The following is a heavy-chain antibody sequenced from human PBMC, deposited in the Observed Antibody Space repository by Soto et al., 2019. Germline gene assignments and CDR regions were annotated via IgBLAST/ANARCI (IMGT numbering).Heavy chain of an antibody. Sequence: QVQLVQSGPEVKKPGASVRVSCKASGYTFNNFAINWVRQAPGQGLEWLGWISPYNGETEYAQKFQGRVIMTTDASTSTAYLEVRSLRSDETVVYYCAREQTRWLKDAFDIWGQGTMVIVSS. V-gene: IGHV1-18*01. D-gene: IGHD5-12*01. CDR2: ISPYNGET. CDR3: AREQTRWLKDAFDI. J-gene: IGHJ3*02. CDR1: GYTFNNFA.